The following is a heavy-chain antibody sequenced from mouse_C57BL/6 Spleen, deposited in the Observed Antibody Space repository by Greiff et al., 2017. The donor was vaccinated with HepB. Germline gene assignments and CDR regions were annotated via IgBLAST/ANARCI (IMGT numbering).Heavy chain of an antibody. V-gene: IGHV1-62-2*01. Sequence: QVQLQQSGAELVKPGASVKLSCKASGYTFTEYTIHWVKQRSGQGLEWIGWFYPGSGSIKYNEKFKDKATLTADKSSSTVYMELSRLTSEDSAVYFWARHEHYDYDDPAWFAYWGQGTLVTVSA. CDR1: GYTFTEYT. CDR3: ARHEHYDYDDPAWFAY. D-gene: IGHD2-4*01. J-gene: IGHJ3*01. CDR2: FYPGSGSI.